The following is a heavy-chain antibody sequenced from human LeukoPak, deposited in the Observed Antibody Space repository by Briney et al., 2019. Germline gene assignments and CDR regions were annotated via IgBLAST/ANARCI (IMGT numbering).Heavy chain of an antibody. V-gene: IGHV4-4*07. CDR3: ARGDPAAGQNAAGSDY. CDR1: GGSISNYY. J-gene: IGHJ4*02. D-gene: IGHD6-13*01. CDR2: IYTSGST. Sequence: SETLSLTCTVSGGSISNYYWSWIRQPAGTGLEWIGRIYTSGSTNYNPSRKSRVTMSVDTSKNQFSLKLSSVTAADTAVYYCARGDPAAGQNAAGSDYWGQGTLVTVSS.